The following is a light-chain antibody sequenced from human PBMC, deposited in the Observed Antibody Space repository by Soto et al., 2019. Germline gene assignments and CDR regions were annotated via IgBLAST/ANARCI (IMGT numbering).Light chain of an antibody. J-gene: IGLJ3*02. V-gene: IGLV2-14*01. CDR2: VVS. CDR3: SSFTRSNTWV. Sequence: QSALTQPASVSGSPGQSITISCTGTSSNVGAYNYVSWYQQHPGKAPKLLIYVVSIRPSGVSNRFSGSKSGNTASLTISGLQADDEADYYCSSFTRSNTWVFGGGTKLTV. CDR1: SSNVGAYNY.